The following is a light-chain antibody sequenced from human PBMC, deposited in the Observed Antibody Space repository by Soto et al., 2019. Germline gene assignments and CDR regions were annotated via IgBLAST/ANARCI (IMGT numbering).Light chain of an antibody. Sequence: ETVLTQSPGTLSLSPGERATLSCRASQSVSSSYLAWYQQKPGQAPRLLIYGASSRATGIPDRFSGSGSGTDFTLTISRLEPEDFAVYYCQQYGSPSWTFGQGTKVEIK. CDR2: GAS. CDR1: QSVSSSY. V-gene: IGKV3-20*01. J-gene: IGKJ1*01. CDR3: QQYGSPSWT.